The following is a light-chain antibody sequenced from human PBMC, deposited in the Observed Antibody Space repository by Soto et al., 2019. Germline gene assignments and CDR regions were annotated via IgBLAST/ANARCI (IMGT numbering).Light chain of an antibody. V-gene: IGKV3D-15*01. CDR2: GAS. CDR3: QQYNNWPLT. Sequence: EIVLTQSPATLSVAPGERATLSCRASQSVSSDLAWFQQKPGQAPRLLMYGASTRATGIPARFSGRGSGTEFPLTISSLQSEDFARYHCQQYNNWPLTFGGGTKVEIK. J-gene: IGKJ4*01. CDR1: QSVSSD.